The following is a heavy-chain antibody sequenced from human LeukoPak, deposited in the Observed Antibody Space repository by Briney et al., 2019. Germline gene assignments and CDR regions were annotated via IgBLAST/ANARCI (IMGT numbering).Heavy chain of an antibody. Sequence: PSETLSLTCAVYGGSFSGYYWSWIRQPPGKGLEWIGYIYYSGSTNYNSSFKSRVTISIDTSKNQFSLRLSSVTAADTAVYYCARFPRYWGQGILVTVSS. CDR1: GGSFSGYY. CDR3: ARFPRY. V-gene: IGHV4-59*01. J-gene: IGHJ4*02. CDR2: IYYSGST.